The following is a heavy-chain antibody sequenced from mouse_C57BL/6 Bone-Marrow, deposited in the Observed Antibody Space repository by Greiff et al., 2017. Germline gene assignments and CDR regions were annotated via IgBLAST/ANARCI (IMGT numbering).Heavy chain of an antibody. J-gene: IGHJ3*01. Sequence: VQLQQSGSELARPGASVQLSCKASGYTFTSYGISWVQQRTGQGLEWIGEIYPRSGNTYYNEKFKGKATLTADKSSSTAYMELRSLTSEDSTVYFCARDYYGSSSWFAYWGQGTLVTVSA. CDR3: ARDYYGSSSWFAY. CDR2: IYPRSGNT. V-gene: IGHV1-81*01. CDR1: GYTFTSYG. D-gene: IGHD1-1*01.